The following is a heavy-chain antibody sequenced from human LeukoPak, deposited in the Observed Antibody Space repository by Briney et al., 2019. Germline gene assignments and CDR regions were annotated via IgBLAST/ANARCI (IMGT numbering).Heavy chain of an antibody. CDR2: IYYSGST. V-gene: IGHV4-59*08. Sequence: PSETLSLTCTVSGGSISSYYWSWIRQPPGKGLEWIGYIYYSGSTNYNPSLKSRVTISVGTSKNQFSLKLSSVTAADTAVYYCARLGITMVRGVILPDAFDIWGQGTMVTVSS. CDR1: GGSISSYY. CDR3: ARLGITMVRGVILPDAFDI. J-gene: IGHJ3*02. D-gene: IGHD3-10*01.